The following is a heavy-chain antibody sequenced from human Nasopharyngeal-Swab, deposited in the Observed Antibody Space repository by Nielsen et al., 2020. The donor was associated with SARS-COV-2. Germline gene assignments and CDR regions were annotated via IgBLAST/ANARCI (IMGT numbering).Heavy chain of an antibody. V-gene: IGHV3-23*01. Sequence: GESLKISCAASGFMFAGYAMTWVRQAPGKGLEWVSAISNSGGTTFYADSVKGRFTISRDTSKNTVYVQMNSLRAEDTAVYYCAKVRGVGSTEDHFDFWGQVTLVTVSS. J-gene: IGHJ4*02. CDR2: ISNSGGTT. D-gene: IGHD3-10*01. CDR3: AKVRGVGSTEDHFDF. CDR1: GFMFAGYA.